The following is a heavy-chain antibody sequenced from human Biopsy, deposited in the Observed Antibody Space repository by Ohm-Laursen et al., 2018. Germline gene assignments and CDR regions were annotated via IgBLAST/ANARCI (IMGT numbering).Heavy chain of an antibody. CDR1: GGIFSRYV. J-gene: IGHJ6*02. Sequence: VASVKVSRKASGGIFSRYVMSWVRQAPGQGLEWMGRIIPLLGITNYAERFQGRVTISMDRSTSTAYMELSSLKSEDTAVYYCAREYPEGDVWGQGTSVTVSS. V-gene: IGHV1-69*04. CDR2: IIPLLGIT. D-gene: IGHD2-2*02. CDR3: AREYPEGDV.